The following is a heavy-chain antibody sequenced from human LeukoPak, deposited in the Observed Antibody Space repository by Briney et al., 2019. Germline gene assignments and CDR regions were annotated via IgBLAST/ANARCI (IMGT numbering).Heavy chain of an antibody. D-gene: IGHD3-9*01. CDR2: IYHSGST. CDR1: GGSISSSNW. CDR3: ARDYVRYFDWLPPPYYYYYGMDV. V-gene: IGHV4-4*02. J-gene: IGHJ6*04. Sequence: SGTLSLTCAVSGGSISSSNWWSWVRQPPGKGLEWIGEIYHSGSTNYNPSLKSRVTISVDKSKNQFSLKLSSVTAADTAVYYCARDYVRYFDWLPPPYYYYYGMDVWGKGTTATVSS.